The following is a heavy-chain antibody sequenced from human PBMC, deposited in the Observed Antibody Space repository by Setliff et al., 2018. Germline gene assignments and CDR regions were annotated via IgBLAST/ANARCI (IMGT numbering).Heavy chain of an antibody. CDR3: AKCSSWHGHYPHFNY. CDR1: EFRFSIYG. CDR2: IRYDGSNK. V-gene: IGHV3-30*02. D-gene: IGHD6-13*01. Sequence: PGGSLRLSCAASEFRFSIYGMHWVRQAPGKGLECVAFIRYDGSNKYYADSVKGRFTISRDNSKSTLYLEMNSLRAEDTAVYYCAKCSSWHGHYPHFNYWGQGTLVTVSS. J-gene: IGHJ4*02.